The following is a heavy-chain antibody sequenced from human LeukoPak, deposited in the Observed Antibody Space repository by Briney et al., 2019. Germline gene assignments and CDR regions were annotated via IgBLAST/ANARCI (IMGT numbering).Heavy chain of an antibody. CDR3: ARGSGSFSGGFDY. V-gene: IGHV3-33*01. D-gene: IGHD1-26*01. J-gene: IGHJ4*02. CDR2: IWSDGNRK. CDR1: GFAFSGYG. Sequence: GGSLRLSCAASGFAFSGYGMHWVRQAPGKGLEWVAVIWSDGNRKYYLDSVKGRFTISRDNSKNTLYLQMNSLRAEDTAVYYCARGSGSFSGGFDYWGQGTLVTVSS.